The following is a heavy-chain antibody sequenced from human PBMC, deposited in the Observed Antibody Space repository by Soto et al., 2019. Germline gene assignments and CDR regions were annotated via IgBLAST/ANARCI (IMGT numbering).Heavy chain of an antibody. J-gene: IGHJ6*03. V-gene: IGHV1-18*01. CDR2: IGAYNGNT. D-gene: IGHD3-10*01. Sequence: ASVKGSCKASGYSFTSYGISWVRQDPGQGLEWMGWIGAYNGNTNYAQKLQGRVTMTTDTSTSTAYMELRSLRSDDTAVYYCARVGRLDYYGSGSYYTGKYYYYMDVWGKGTTVTVSS. CDR3: ARVGRLDYYGSGSYYTGKYYYYMDV. CDR1: GYSFTSYG.